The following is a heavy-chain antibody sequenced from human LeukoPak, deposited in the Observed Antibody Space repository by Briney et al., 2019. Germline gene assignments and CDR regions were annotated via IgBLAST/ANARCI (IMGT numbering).Heavy chain of an antibody. V-gene: IGHV3-11*06. CDR3: ARAYQDFMVRGVIFWFDP. D-gene: IGHD3-10*01. CDR2: ISSSSSYT. CDR1: GFTFSDYY. J-gene: IGHJ5*02. Sequence: GGSLRLSCAACGFTFSDYYMSWIRQAPGKGLEWVSYISSSSSYTNYADSVKGRFTISRDNAKNSLYLQMNSQRAEDTAVYYCARAYQDFMVRGVIFWFDPWGQGTLVTVSS.